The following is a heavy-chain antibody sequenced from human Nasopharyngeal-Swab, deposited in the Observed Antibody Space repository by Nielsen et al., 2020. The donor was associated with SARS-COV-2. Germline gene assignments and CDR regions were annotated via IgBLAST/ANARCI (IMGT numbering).Heavy chain of an antibody. V-gene: IGHV1-18*01. CDR1: GYTFTSYG. CDR2: ISAYNGNT. J-gene: IGHJ3*02. Sequence: ASVKVSCKASGYTFTSYGTSWVRQAPGQGLEWMGWISAYNGNTNYAQKLQGRVTMTTDTSTSTAYMELRSLRSDDTAVYYCASSPLYCSSTSCYHDAFDIWGQGTMVTVSS. CDR3: ASSPLYCSSTSCYHDAFDI. D-gene: IGHD2-2*01.